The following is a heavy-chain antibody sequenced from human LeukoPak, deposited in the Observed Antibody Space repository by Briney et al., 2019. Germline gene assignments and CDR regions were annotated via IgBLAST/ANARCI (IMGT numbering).Heavy chain of an antibody. CDR3: AKGGRIAVAGDFDY. D-gene: IGHD6-19*01. Sequence: PGGSLRLSCAASGFTFSSYSMNWVRQAPGKGLEWVSGISWNSGSIGYADSVKGRFTISRDNAKNSLYLQMNSLRAEDTALYYCAKGGRIAVAGDFDYWGQGTLVTVSS. CDR2: ISWNSGSI. CDR1: GFTFSSYS. J-gene: IGHJ4*02. V-gene: IGHV3-9*01.